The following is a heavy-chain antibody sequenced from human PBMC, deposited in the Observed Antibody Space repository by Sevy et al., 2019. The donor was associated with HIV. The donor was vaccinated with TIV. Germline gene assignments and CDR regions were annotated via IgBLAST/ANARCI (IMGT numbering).Heavy chain of an antibody. V-gene: IGHV3-48*03. D-gene: IGHD3-22*01. CDR1: GFTFSNYE. J-gene: IGHJ4*02. CDR3: ATGLGYYSNSGYSLFVY. Sequence: GGSLRLSCTASGFTFSNYEMNWVRQAPGKGLEWVSYIGRSGSPIYYADSVKGRFTISRDNAKNSLYLQMNTLRAEDTAVYYCATGLGYYSNSGYSLFVYWGQGTLVTVSS. CDR2: IGRSGSPI.